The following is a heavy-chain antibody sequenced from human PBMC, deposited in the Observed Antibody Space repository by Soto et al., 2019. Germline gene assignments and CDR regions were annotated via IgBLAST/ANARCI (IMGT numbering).Heavy chain of an antibody. CDR3: ARSAIPRGGWFRP. Sequence: PSETLCLTCNFSDDSLSTYYWSWIRQPAGKGLEWIGRIYASGSTNYNPSLKGRVSMSVDTSKKQFSLRMISVTAADTAMYYCARSAIPRGGWFRPWGQGVLVTVSS. CDR1: DDSLSTYY. J-gene: IGHJ5*02. V-gene: IGHV4-4*07. D-gene: IGHD2-21*01. CDR2: IYASGST.